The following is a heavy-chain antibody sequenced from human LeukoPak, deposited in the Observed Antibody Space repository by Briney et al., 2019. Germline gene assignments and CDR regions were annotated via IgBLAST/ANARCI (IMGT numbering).Heavy chain of an antibody. CDR1: GFTFDDYA. J-gene: IGHJ4*02. Sequence: GGSLRLSCAASGFTFDDYAMHWVRQAPGKGLEWVSGISWNSGSIGYADSVKGRFTISRDNAKNSLYLQMNSLRAEDTALYYCAKDIVARLLWFGELSPSFDYWGQGTLVTVSS. V-gene: IGHV3-9*01. CDR2: ISWNSGSI. D-gene: IGHD3-10*01. CDR3: AKDIVARLLWFGELSPSFDY.